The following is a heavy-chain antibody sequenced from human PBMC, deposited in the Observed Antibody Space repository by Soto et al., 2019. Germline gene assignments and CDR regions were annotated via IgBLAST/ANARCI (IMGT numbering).Heavy chain of an antibody. V-gene: IGHV1-69*13. CDR1: GGTFSSYA. CDR3: ARDPGGYYDSSGFAWFDP. J-gene: IGHJ5*02. Sequence: SVKVSCKASGGTFSSYAISWVRQAPGQGLEWMGGITPILGTANYAQKFQGRVTITADESTSTAYMELSSLRSEDTAVYYCARDPGGYYDSSGFAWFDPWGQGTLVTVSS. CDR2: ITPILGTA. D-gene: IGHD3-22*01.